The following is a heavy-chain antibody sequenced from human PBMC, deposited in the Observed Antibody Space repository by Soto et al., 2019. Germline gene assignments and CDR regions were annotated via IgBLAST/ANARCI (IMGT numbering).Heavy chain of an antibody. CDR1: GFTFSSYD. CDR3: ARAISGVRFGVFDY. D-gene: IGHD3-3*02. CDR2: IGTAGDT. V-gene: IGHV3-13*01. Sequence: EVQLVESGGGLVQPGGSLRLSCAASGFTFSSYDMHWVRQATGKGLEWVSAIGTAGDTYYPGSVKGRFTISRENAKNSLYLQMNSLRAGDTAVYYCARAISGVRFGVFDYWGQGTLVTVSS. J-gene: IGHJ4*02.